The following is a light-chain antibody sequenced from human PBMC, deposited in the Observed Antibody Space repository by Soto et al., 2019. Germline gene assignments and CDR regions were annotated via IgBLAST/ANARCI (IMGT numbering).Light chain of an antibody. CDR3: SSYTSSSTLV. CDR2: DVS. CDR1: SSDVGGYNY. J-gene: IGLJ1*01. V-gene: IGLV2-14*03. Sequence: QSALTQPASVSGSPGQSITISCTGTSSDVGGYNYVSWYQHHPGKAPKLMIYDVSNRPSGVSNRFSGSESGNTASLTISGLQAEDEADYYCSSYTSSSTLVFGTGTKLTVL.